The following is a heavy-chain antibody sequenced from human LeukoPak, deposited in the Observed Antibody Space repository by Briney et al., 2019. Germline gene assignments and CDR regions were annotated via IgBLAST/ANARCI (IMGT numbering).Heavy chain of an antibody. D-gene: IGHD4-17*01. J-gene: IGHJ4*02. Sequence: GRSLRLSCAASGFTFSSYSMQWVRQTPGKGLEWVGIMSNSGENTFYGEAVKGRFTISRDNSENTLYLQMNSLRPEDTAVYYCAKGGASVTRYVDYWGQGTLVTVSS. CDR1: GFTFSSYS. CDR2: MSNSGENT. CDR3: AKGGASVTRYVDY. V-gene: IGHV3-30*18.